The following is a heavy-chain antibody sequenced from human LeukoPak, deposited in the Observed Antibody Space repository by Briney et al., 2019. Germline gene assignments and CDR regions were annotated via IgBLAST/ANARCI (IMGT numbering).Heavy chain of an antibody. D-gene: IGHD3-16*02. CDR3: ATGDSRFGGVIAPFDY. CDR2: FDPEDGET. J-gene: IGHJ4*02. V-gene: IGHV1-24*01. Sequence: ASVKVSCKVSGYTLTELSMHWVRQAPGKGLEWMGGFDPEDGETIYAQKFQGRVTMTEDTSTDTAYMELSSLRSEDTAVYYCATGDSRFGGVIAPFDYWGQGTLVTVSS. CDR1: GYTLTELS.